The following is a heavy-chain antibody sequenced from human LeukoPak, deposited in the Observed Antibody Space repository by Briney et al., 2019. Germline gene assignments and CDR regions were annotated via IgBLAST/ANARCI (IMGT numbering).Heavy chain of an antibody. D-gene: IGHD3-22*01. CDR2: TRNKANSYTT. V-gene: IGHV3-72*01. CDR3: ARPGYDRGYHPIDY. CDR1: GFTFSDHY. J-gene: IGHJ4*02. Sequence: GGSLRLSCAASGFTFSDHYMDWVRQAPGKGLERVGRTRNKANSYTTEYAASVEGRFTISRDDSNNSLYLQMNSLKTEDTAVYYCARPGYDRGYHPIDYWSQGTLVTVSS.